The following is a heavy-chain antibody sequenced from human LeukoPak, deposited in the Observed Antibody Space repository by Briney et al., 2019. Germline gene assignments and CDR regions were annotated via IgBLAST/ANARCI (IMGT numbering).Heavy chain of an antibody. D-gene: IGHD3-22*01. J-gene: IGHJ4*02. Sequence: PSETLSLTCNVSGGSISSGGSFWPWIRQHPGRGLELIGHIYYPGSPYYNPSLKSQIPISVDTAKNQFSLKLSSVTAADTAVYYCARGGENYSDSSGYYSLDHWGEGTRVTVSS. V-gene: IGHV4-31*02. CDR2: IYYPGSP. CDR3: ARGGENYSDSSGYYSLDH. CDR1: GGSISSGGSF.